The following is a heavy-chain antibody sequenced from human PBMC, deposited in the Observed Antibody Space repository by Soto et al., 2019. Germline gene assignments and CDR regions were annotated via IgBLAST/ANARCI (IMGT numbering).Heavy chain of an antibody. Sequence: SETLSLTCAVYGGSFSGYYWSWIRQPPGKGLEWIGEINHSGSTNYNPSLKSRVTISVDTSKNQFSLKLSSVTAADTAVYYCARVGWFQVPYYFDYWGQGTLVTVSS. CDR1: GGSFSGYY. D-gene: IGHD1-1*01. CDR2: INHSGST. J-gene: IGHJ4*02. V-gene: IGHV4-34*01. CDR3: ARVGWFQVPYYFDY.